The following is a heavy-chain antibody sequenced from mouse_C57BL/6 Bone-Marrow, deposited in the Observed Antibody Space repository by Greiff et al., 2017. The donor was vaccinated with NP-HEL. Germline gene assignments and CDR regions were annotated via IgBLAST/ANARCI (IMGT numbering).Heavy chain of an antibody. V-gene: IGHV5-9-1*02. Sequence: EVKLMESGEGLVKPGGSLKLSCAASGFTFSSYAMSWVRQTPEQRLEWVAYISSGGDYIYYADTVKGRFTISRDNARNTLYLQMSSLKSEDTAMYYCTRDPGLHFDYWGQGTTLTVSS. D-gene: IGHD3-3*01. J-gene: IGHJ2*01. CDR2: ISSGGDYI. CDR1: GFTFSSYA. CDR3: TRDPGLHFDY.